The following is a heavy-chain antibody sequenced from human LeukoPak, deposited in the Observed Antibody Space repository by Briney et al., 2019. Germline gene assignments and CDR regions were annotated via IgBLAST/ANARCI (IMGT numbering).Heavy chain of an antibody. CDR3: ARDAASPDWNGNDF. Sequence: GGSLRLSCAASGFTFSSYWMSWVRQAPGKGLEWVANIKEDGSEKYHVDSVKGRFTITRDNAKNSLYLQMNSLRAEDTAVYYCARDAASPDWNGNDFWGQGTLVTVSS. CDR1: GFTFSSYW. J-gene: IGHJ4*02. CDR2: IKEDGSEK. V-gene: IGHV3-7*01. D-gene: IGHD1-1*01.